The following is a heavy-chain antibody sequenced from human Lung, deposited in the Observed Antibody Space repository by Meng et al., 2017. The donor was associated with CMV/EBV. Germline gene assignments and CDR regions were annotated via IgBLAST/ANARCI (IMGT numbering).Heavy chain of an antibody. CDR1: GFTFGDYA. CDR3: AKSGAIAAAGSPFGRSYFDY. V-gene: IGHV3-9*01. CDR2: ISWSGGSI. J-gene: IGHJ4*02. D-gene: IGHD6-13*01. Sequence: SCAASGFTFGDYAMHWVRQAPGKGLEWVSGISWSGGSIGFADSVKGRFSISRDNADNSLYLQMNSLRPEDTALYYCAKSGAIAAAGSPFGRSYFDYWGQGKXVNGAS.